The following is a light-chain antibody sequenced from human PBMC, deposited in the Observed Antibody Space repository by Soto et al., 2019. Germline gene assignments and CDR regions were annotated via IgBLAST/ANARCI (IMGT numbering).Light chain of an antibody. Sequence: IQLTQSPSSLSASVGDRVTITCRASHDISTYLAWYQQKPGKAPKLMIYKASTLKSGVPSRFSGSGSGTEFTLAISSLQPDDFATYYCQHYNSYSEAFGQGTKVDI. CDR2: KAS. CDR1: HDISTY. J-gene: IGKJ1*01. V-gene: IGKV1-5*03. CDR3: QHYNSYSEA.